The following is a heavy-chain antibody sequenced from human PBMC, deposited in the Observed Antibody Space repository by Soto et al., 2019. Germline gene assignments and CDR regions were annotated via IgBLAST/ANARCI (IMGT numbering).Heavy chain of an antibody. D-gene: IGHD1-20*01. J-gene: IGHJ4*02. Sequence: PSETLSLTCTVSGGSMSNGYYYWSWVRQNPGKCLEWIGHIYHSGRTYYNPSLKSRVGILVDTSKNQFSLNLNSVTAADTAVYYCARWVEVSLDYFDSWGQGTPVTVSS. CDR3: ARWVEVSLDYFDS. CDR1: GGSMSNGYYY. CDR2: IYHSGRT. V-gene: IGHV4-31*03.